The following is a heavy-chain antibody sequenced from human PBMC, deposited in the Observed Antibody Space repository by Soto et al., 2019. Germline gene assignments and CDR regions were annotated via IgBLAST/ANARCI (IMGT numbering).Heavy chain of an antibody. CDR1: GGTFSSYT. D-gene: IGHD6-6*01. Sequence: QVQLVQSGAEVKKPGSSVKVSCKASGGTFSSYTISWVRQAPGQGLEWMGRIIPILGIANYAQKFQGRVTITAHKSTSTAHMELSSLRSEDTAVYYCATQQPVGYFDYWGQGTLVTVSS. V-gene: IGHV1-69*02. J-gene: IGHJ4*02. CDR2: IIPILGIA. CDR3: ATQQPVGYFDY.